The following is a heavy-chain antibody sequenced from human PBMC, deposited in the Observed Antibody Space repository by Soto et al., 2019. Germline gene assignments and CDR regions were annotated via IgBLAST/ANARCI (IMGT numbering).Heavy chain of an antibody. J-gene: IGHJ4*02. Sequence: SGPTLVNPTQTLTLTCTLSGFSLSTSGVGVGWIRQPPGKALEGLALIYWDDDKRYSPSLKSRLTITKNTSKNQVVLTMTNMDPVDTATYYCAHRPGVYESSGYYYGEGFDYWGQGTLVTVSS. V-gene: IGHV2-5*02. CDR3: AHRPGVYESSGYYYGEGFDY. D-gene: IGHD3-22*01. CDR1: GFSLSTSGVG. CDR2: IYWDDDK.